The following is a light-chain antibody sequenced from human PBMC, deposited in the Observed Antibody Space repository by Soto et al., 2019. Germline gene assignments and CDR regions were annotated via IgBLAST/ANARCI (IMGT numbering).Light chain of an antibody. CDR1: QSLLHSDGKTY. CDR3: MQAIDIPWT. V-gene: IGKV2-29*03. CDR2: EVS. Sequence: ILMTQTPLSLSIIPGQTASISCKSSQSLLHSDGKTYFYWCVQKAGQAPQPLIYEVSNRFSGVPERFSGSGSRTDFTLKISRVEADDVGIYYCMQAIDIPWTFGQGTKVDIK. J-gene: IGKJ1*01.